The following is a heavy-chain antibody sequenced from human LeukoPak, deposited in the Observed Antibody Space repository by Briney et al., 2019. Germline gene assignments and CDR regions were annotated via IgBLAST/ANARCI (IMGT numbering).Heavy chain of an antibody. V-gene: IGHV3-21*01. Sequence: GGSLRLSCAASGFTFSNYALSWVRQAPGKGLEWVSSISSSSSYIYYADSVKGRFTISRDNAKNSLYLQMNSLRAEDTAVYYRARDHERVDYWGQGTLVTVSS. CDR1: GFTFSNYA. CDR3: ARDHERVDY. J-gene: IGHJ4*02. CDR2: ISSSSSYI. D-gene: IGHD5-24*01.